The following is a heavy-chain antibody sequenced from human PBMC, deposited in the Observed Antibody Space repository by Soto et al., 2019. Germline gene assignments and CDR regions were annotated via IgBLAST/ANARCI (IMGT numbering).Heavy chain of an antibody. CDR1: GYTFTSYA. V-gene: IGHV1-3*05. Sequence: QVQLVQSGAEEKKPGASVKVSCKASGYTFTSYAMHWVRQAPGQRLEWMGWINAGNGNTKYSQKFQGRVTITRDTAASTAYMELSSLRSEDTAVYYCARDPWNYVSGWFDPWGQGTLVTVSS. CDR3: ARDPWNYVSGWFDP. D-gene: IGHD1-7*01. CDR2: INAGNGNT. J-gene: IGHJ5*02.